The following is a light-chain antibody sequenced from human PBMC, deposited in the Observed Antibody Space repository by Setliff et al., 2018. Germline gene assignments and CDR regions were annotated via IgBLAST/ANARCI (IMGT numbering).Light chain of an antibody. CDR2: SNN. V-gene: IGLV1-44*01. Sequence: QSALTQPPSTSGTPGQRVTISCSGSSSNIGGNTVNWYQQLPGTAPRLLIFSNNDRPSGVSNRFTGSKSGTSASLTTSGLQSEDEGDYYCAAWDDSLTGSYVFGTGTKVTVL. J-gene: IGLJ1*01. CDR3: AAWDDSLTGSYV. CDR1: SSNIGGNT.